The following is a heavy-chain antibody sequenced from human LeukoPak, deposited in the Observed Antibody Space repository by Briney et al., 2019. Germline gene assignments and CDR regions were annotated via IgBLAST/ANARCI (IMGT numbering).Heavy chain of an antibody. CDR3: ARSAAGLGGFDY. D-gene: IGHD3-16*01. CDR1: GYSFTAYW. CDR2: IYPGDSAT. J-gene: IGHJ4*02. V-gene: IGHV5-51*01. Sequence: GESLKISCRGSGYSFTAYWIAWVRPMPRKGLEWMATIYPGDSATTYSPSFQGQVTISADKSITTAYLQWSSLKASDTAMYYCARSAAGLGGFDYWGQGTLVTVSS.